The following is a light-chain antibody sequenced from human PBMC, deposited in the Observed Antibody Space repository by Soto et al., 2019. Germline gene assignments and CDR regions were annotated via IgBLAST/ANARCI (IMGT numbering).Light chain of an antibody. V-gene: IGKV1-12*01. CDR3: QQASSFPLT. CDR1: QPISSW. CDR2: SAS. J-gene: IGKJ4*01. Sequence: IQVTPSPSSVCASVGDRVTITCRASQPISSWLAWYQQKPGQPPNLLIYSASTLRSGVPSRFSGSESGTLFTLTITNLQPEDFATYYCQQASSFPLTFGGGTKVEVK.